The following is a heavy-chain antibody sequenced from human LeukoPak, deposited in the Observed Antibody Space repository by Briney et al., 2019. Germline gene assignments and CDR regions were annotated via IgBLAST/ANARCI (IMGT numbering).Heavy chain of an antibody. D-gene: IGHD3-3*01. CDR2: IYYIGST. Sequence: PSETLSLTCTVSGGSMSSYYWSWIRQPPGKGLGWIGYIYYIGSTNYNPSLKSRVTISVDTSKNQFSLKLSSVTAADTAVYYCARVGYDFWSGYYEYYFDYWGQGTLVTVSS. CDR1: GGSMSSYY. V-gene: IGHV4-59*01. CDR3: ARVGYDFWSGYYEYYFDY. J-gene: IGHJ4*02.